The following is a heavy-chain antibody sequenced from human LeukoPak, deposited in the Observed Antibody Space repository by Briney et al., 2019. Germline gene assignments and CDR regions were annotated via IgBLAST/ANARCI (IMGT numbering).Heavy chain of an antibody. Sequence: ASLKVSCKASGYTFTGYYIHWVRQAPGQGLQWMGWINPNSGDTHSTQNFQGRVTMTTDTSITTAYMELSRLRSDDTAVYYCARGGNYGSGTYTAFDYWGQGALVTVSS. V-gene: IGHV1-2*02. D-gene: IGHD3-10*01. CDR2: INPNSGDT. CDR3: ARGGNYGSGTYTAFDY. J-gene: IGHJ4*02. CDR1: GYTFTGYY.